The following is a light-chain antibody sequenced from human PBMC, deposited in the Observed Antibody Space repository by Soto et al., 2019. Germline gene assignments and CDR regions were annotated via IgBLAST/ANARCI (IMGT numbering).Light chain of an antibody. CDR3: QQYENLPT. V-gene: IGKV1-33*01. Sequence: DIQMTQSPSSLSASVGDRVTITCQASQNXNNYLNWYQQKPGRAPKLLIYDASNLEAGVPSRFRGSGSGTDFTFTISRLQPEDIATYYCQQYENLPTFGQGTRLEIK. J-gene: IGKJ5*01. CDR1: QNXNNY. CDR2: DAS.